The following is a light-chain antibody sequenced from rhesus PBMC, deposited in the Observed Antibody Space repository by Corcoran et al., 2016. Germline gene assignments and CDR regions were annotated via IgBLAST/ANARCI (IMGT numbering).Light chain of an antibody. CDR3: QHYYDNPYS. V-gene: IGKV1S12*01. J-gene: IGKJ2*01. CDR2: AAS. Sequence: DIQMTQSPSALSASVGDRVTISCRVSQNIYSNLAWYQQKPGKAPKLLIYAASSLPTGIPSRFSGSGSWTDFTLTISSLQPEDSAAYYCQHYYDNPYSFGQGTKVEIK. CDR1: QNIYSN.